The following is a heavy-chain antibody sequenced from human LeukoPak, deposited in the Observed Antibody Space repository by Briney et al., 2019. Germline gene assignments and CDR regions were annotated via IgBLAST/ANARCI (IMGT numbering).Heavy chain of an antibody. CDR1: GFTFSSYA. CDR3: AKYWPAPQLLFFRGDYYYGMDV. V-gene: IGHV3-7*03. Sequence: PGGSLRLSCAASGFTFSSYAMSWVRQAPGKGLEWVANIKQDGSEKYYVDSVKGRFTISRDNAKNSLYLQMNSLRAEDTAVYYCAKYWPAPQLLFFRGDYYYGMDVWGQGTTVTVSS. D-gene: IGHD2-2*01. CDR2: IKQDGSEK. J-gene: IGHJ6*02.